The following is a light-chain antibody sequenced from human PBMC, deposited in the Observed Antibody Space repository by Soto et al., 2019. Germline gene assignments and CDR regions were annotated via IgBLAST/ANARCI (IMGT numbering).Light chain of an antibody. Sequence: QSLLTQPASVSGSPGQSITISCTGTSSDVGGYKYVSWYQQYPGKAPKLMIYEVSYRPSGVSNRFSGSKSGNTASLTISGLQAEDEADYYCSSYTISSRYVFGTGTKVTVL. CDR1: SSDVGGYKY. CDR3: SSYTISSRYV. V-gene: IGLV2-14*01. CDR2: EVS. J-gene: IGLJ1*01.